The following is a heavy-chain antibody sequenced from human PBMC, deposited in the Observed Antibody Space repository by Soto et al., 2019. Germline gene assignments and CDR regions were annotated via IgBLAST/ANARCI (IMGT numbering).Heavy chain of an antibody. V-gene: IGHV1-69*06. CDR1: GGTFSSYA. J-gene: IGHJ6*02. CDR3: ASSIAARPGGYCYYYYGMDV. CDR2: IIPIFGTA. Sequence: SVKVSCKASGGTFSSYAISWVRQAPGQGLEWMGGIIPIFGTANYAQKFQGRVTITADKSTSTAYMELSSLRSEDTAVYYCASSIAARPGGYCYYYYGMDVWGQGTTVTVSS. D-gene: IGHD6-6*01.